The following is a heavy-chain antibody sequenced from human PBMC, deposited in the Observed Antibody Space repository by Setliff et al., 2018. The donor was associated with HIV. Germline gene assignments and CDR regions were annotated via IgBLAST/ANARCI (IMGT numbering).Heavy chain of an antibody. J-gene: IGHJ3*02. CDR2: ISSSSSTI. D-gene: IGHD6-19*01. Sequence: GGSLRLSCAASGFTSSKFSMSWVRQAPGKGLEWVSYISSSSSTIYYADSVKGRFTISRDNAKNSLYLQMNSLRAEDTAVYYCARDRSKSGWYLNDDAFDIWGQGTMVTVSS. CDR1: GFTSSKFS. V-gene: IGHV3-48*04. CDR3: ARDRSKSGWYLNDDAFDI.